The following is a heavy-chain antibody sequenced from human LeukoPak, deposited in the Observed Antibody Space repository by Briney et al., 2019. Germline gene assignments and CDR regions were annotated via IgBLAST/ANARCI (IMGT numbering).Heavy chain of an antibody. J-gene: IGHJ6*02. Sequence: PGGSLRLSCAASGFTFSNYNMNWVRQAPGKGLEWVAVLWYDGSSKYYADSVKGRFTISRDNSKNTLYLQMNSLRAEDTAVYYCARDSDSSGWNNGMDVWGQGTTVTVSS. CDR1: GFTFSNYN. CDR3: ARDSDSSGWNNGMDV. CDR2: LWYDGSSK. D-gene: IGHD6-19*01. V-gene: IGHV3-33*08.